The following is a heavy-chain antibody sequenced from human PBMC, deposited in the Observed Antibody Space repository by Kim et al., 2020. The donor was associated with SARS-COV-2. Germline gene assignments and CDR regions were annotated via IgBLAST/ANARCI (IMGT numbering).Heavy chain of an antibody. CDR3: ARDTSGYTEFDY. Sequence: NYNPSLKSRVTMSVDTSRNEFSLNLRSVIDADTAVYFCARDTSGYTEFDYWGQGTLVTVSS. V-gene: IGHV4-4*06. D-gene: IGHD5-12*01. J-gene: IGHJ4*02.